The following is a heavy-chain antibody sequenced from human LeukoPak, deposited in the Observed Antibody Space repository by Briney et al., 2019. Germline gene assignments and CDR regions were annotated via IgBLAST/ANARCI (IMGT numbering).Heavy chain of an antibody. CDR3: AKDLSSGWYSGLYY. Sequence: GGSLRLSCGASGFTFSSYGMHWVRQAPGKGLKWVAFIRYDGSNKYYADSVKGRFTISRDNSKNTLYLQMNSLRAEDTALYYCAKDLSSGWYSGLYYWGQGTLVTVSS. CDR2: IRYDGSNK. D-gene: IGHD6-19*01. CDR1: GFTFSSYG. V-gene: IGHV3-30*02. J-gene: IGHJ4*02.